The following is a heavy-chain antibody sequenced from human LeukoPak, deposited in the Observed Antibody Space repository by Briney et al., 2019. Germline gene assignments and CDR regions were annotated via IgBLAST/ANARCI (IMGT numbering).Heavy chain of an antibody. CDR2: ISSDGGNR. CDR3: ARGRAVTGSTVIDY. Sequence: GGSLRLSCAASGFTFSSYAMHWVRRARGKALEWVATISSDGGNRYYSDSVKGRFTISRDNSKNTLYLQMNSLRPEDTAVFHCARGRAVTGSTVIDYWGQGTLVTVSS. J-gene: IGHJ4*02. CDR1: GFTFSSYA. D-gene: IGHD6-19*01. V-gene: IGHV3-30-3*01.